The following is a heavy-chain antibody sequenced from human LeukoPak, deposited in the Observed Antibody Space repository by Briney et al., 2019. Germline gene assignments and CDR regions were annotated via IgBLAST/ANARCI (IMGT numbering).Heavy chain of an antibody. CDR1: GFTFSSYG. CDR2: IWYDGSNK. CDR3: ARDMATINYAFDI. Sequence: PGRSLRLSCAASGFTFSSYGMHWVRQAPGKGLEWVAIIWYDGSNKYYADSVKGRLTISRDNSKNTLYLQMNSLRAEDTAVYYCARDMATINYAFDIWGQGTMVTVSS. J-gene: IGHJ3*02. V-gene: IGHV3-33*01. D-gene: IGHD5-24*01.